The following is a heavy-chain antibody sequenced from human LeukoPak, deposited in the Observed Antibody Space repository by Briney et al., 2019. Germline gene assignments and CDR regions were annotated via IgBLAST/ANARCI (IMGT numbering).Heavy chain of an antibody. V-gene: IGHV1-2*02. CDR2: INLNSRGT. CDR1: GYTFTDYY. Sequence: ASVKVSCKASGYTFTDYYMHWVRQAPGQGLEWMGWINLNSRGTNYAQKFQGRVTMTRDTSTSTVYMELSSLRSEDTAVYYCARVRGGELRYFDWLLSYDFDYWGQGTLVTVSS. D-gene: IGHD3-9*01. CDR3: ARVRGGELRYFDWLLSYDFDY. J-gene: IGHJ4*02.